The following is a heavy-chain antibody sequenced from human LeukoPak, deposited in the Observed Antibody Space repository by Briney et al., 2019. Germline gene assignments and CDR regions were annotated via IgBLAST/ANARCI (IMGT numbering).Heavy chain of an antibody. J-gene: IGHJ4*02. D-gene: IGHD3-3*01. CDR1: GFTFRSYG. V-gene: IGHV3-74*01. CDR2: INSDGSST. CDR3: ARGMGEWLLSYYFDY. Sequence: PGGSLRLSCAASGFTFRSYGMHWVRQAPGKGLVWVSRINSDGSSTSYADSVKGRFTISRDNAKNTLYLQMNSLRAEDTAVYYCARGMGEWLLSYYFDYWGQGTLVTVSS.